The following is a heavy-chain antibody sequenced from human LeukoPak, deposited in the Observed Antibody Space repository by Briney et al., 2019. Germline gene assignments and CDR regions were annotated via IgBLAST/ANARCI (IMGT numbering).Heavy chain of an antibody. CDR1: GFTFSSYG. J-gene: IGHJ4*02. CDR3: AKSIPEWATAFDY. CDR2: ISYDGSNK. Sequence: GGSLRLSCAASGFTFSSYGMHWVRQAPGKGLEWVAVISYDGSNKYYADSVKGRFTISSDNSKNTLYLQMNSLRAEDTAVYYCAKSIPEWATAFDYWGQGTLVTVSS. D-gene: IGHD5-12*01. V-gene: IGHV3-30*18.